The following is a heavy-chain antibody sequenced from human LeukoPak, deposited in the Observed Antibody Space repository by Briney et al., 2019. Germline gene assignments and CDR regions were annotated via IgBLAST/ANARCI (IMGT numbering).Heavy chain of an antibody. CDR3: ARVQGGGFRTADY. J-gene: IGHJ4*02. D-gene: IGHD1-14*01. CDR1: GFTFSNYI. V-gene: IGHV3-30*04. Sequence: GGSLRLSRAASGFTFSNYIMHWVRQAPGKGLDWVAVVLEDGSYQYYADSVKGRFTISRDNSKNTLFLQMNSLRGEDTAMYYCARVQGGGFRTADYWGQGTLVTVSS. CDR2: VLEDGSYQ.